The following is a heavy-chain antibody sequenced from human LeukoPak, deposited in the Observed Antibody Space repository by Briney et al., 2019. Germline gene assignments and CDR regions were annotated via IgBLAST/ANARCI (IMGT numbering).Heavy chain of an antibody. J-gene: IGHJ5*02. V-gene: IGHV3-33*06. CDR2: IWYDGSNK. Sequence: PGGSLRLSCAASGFTFSSYGMHWVRQAPGKGLEWVAVIWYDGSNKYYADSVKGRFTISRDNSKNTLYLQMNSLRAEDTAVYYCAKGEAAAKSGGWFDPWGQGTLVTVSS. CDR3: AKGEAAAKSGGWFDP. D-gene: IGHD6-13*01. CDR1: GFTFSSYG.